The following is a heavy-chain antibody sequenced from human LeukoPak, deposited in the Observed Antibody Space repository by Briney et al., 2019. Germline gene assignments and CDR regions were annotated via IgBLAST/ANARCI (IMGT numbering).Heavy chain of an antibody. Sequence: SETLSLTCTVSGGSISSSSYYWGWIRQPPGKGLEWIGSIYYSGSTYYNPSLKSRVTISVDTSKNQFSLKLSSVTAADTAVYYCATSSRYSSGWYDYWGQGTLVTVSS. V-gene: IGHV4-39*01. CDR3: ATSSRYSSGWYDY. J-gene: IGHJ4*02. CDR2: IYYSGST. CDR1: GGSISSSSYY. D-gene: IGHD6-19*01.